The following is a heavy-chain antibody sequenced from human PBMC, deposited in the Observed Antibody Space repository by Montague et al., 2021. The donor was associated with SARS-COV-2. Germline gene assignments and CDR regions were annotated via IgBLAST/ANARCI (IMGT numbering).Heavy chain of an antibody. Sequence: SETLSLTCAVDGGSFSGYYWSWIRQPPGKGLEWIGEINHSGSTNYNPSLKSRVTISVDTFKNQFSLKLSSVTAADTAVYYCAREVGRGYSGYEGEYWGQGTLVTVSS. CDR2: INHSGST. CDR1: GGSFSGYY. CDR3: AREVGRGYSGYEGEY. V-gene: IGHV4-34*01. D-gene: IGHD5-12*01. J-gene: IGHJ4*02.